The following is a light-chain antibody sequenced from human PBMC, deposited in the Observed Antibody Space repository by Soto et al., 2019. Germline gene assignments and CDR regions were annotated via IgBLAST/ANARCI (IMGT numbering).Light chain of an antibody. Sequence: EIVLTQSPATLSLSPGERATLSCWASQSVSNYFVWYQQKPGQAPRLLIYYASKRATGIPARFSGSGSGTDFTLTISSLEPEDFAVYYCQQRSIWPWTFGQGTKV. CDR2: YAS. CDR3: QQRSIWPWT. V-gene: IGKV3-11*01. J-gene: IGKJ1*01. CDR1: QSVSNY.